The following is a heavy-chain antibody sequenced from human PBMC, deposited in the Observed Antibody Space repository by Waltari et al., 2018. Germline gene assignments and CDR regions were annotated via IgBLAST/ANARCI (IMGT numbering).Heavy chain of an antibody. Sequence: QLQLQESGPGLVKPSETLSLACSVSGGTISSFGHYWGWLRQPPGNGLEWLGTIYYTGNIYYNSSLQSRVTLSVDTSKNQISLKLTSVTAADTAVYYCARLWPWRGSIDYWGQGTLVTVSS. CDR1: GGTISSFGHY. D-gene: IGHD2-21*01. CDR3: ARLWPWRGSIDY. J-gene: IGHJ4*02. CDR2: IYYTGNI. V-gene: IGHV4-39*01.